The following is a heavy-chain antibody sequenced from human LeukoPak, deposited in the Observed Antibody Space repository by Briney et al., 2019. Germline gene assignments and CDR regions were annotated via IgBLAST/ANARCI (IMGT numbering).Heavy chain of an antibody. CDR2: IYHSGST. CDR1: GYSISSGYY. Sequence: SETLSLTCTVSGYSISSGYYWGWIRQPPGKGLEWIASIYHSGSTYHNPSLKSRVTISVDTSKKQFSLKLSSATAADTAVYYCASGISGSYYGRPFGYWGQGTLVTVSS. CDR3: ASGISGSYYGRPFGY. D-gene: IGHD1-26*01. V-gene: IGHV4-38-2*02. J-gene: IGHJ4*02.